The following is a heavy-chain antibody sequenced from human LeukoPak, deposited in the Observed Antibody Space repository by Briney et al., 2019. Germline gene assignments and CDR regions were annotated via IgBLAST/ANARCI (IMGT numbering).Heavy chain of an antibody. CDR1: GYTFTSYD. V-gene: IGHV1-8*01. CDR3: AREDRHMNWFDP. Sequence: GASVKVSCKASGYTFTSYDINWVRQATGQGLEWMGWMNPNSANTGYAQKFQGRVTMTRDTSINTAYMELSSLTSEDTAVYYCAREDRHMNWFDPWGQGTLVTVSS. CDR2: MNPNSANT. J-gene: IGHJ5*02.